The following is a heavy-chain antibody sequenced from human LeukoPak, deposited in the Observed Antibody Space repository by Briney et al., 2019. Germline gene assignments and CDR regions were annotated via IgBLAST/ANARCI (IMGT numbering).Heavy chain of an antibody. V-gene: IGHV3-23*01. CDR3: AKDYYYDPVDAFDI. Sequence: GGSLRLSCAASGLSFSNYAMSWVRQAPGKGLEWVSAISSSGGSTYYADSVKGRFTISRDNSKNTLYLQMNSLRAEDTAVYYCAKDYYYDPVDAFDIWGQWTMVTVSS. J-gene: IGHJ3*02. D-gene: IGHD3-22*01. CDR2: ISSSGGST. CDR1: GLSFSNYA.